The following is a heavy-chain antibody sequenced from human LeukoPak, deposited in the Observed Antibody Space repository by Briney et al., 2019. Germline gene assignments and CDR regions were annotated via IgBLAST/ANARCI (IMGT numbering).Heavy chain of an antibody. Sequence: KPSETLSLTCSVSGGSFDSKYWSWIRQPPGKGLEWIGYIYTSGSTNFNPSLRSRVAMSIDTSKNQFSLKVYSVTAADTAVYYCARQNDFWSGYDYWGQGTLVTVSS. D-gene: IGHD3-3*01. CDR2: IYTSGST. J-gene: IGHJ4*02. CDR1: GGSFDSKY. CDR3: ARQNDFWSGYDY. V-gene: IGHV4-4*09.